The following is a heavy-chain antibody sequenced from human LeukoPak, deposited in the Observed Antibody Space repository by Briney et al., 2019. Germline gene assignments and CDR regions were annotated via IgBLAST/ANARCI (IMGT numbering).Heavy chain of an antibody. D-gene: IGHD3-10*01. J-gene: IGHJ4*02. CDR2: ISYDGSNK. Sequence: GRSLRLSCAASGFTFSSNGMHWVRQAPGKGLEWVAVISYDGSNKYYADSVKGRFTISRDNSKNTLYLQMNSLRTEDTAVYYCAKQPLVRGGWYFDYWGQGTLVTVSS. CDR1: GFTFSSNG. CDR3: AKQPLVRGGWYFDY. V-gene: IGHV3-30*18.